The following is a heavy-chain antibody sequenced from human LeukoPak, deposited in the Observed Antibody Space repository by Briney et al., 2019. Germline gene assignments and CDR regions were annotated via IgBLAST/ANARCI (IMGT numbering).Heavy chain of an antibody. CDR3: ARDWRGSYFPDF. V-gene: IGHV1-2*02. J-gene: IGHJ4*02. CDR2: INPNSGDT. Sequence: ASVKVSCKASGHTLTDYYMHWVRQAPGQGLEWMGWINPNSGDTSYAQNFQGRVTMTRDTSISTAYMELSRLTSDDTAIYYCARDWRGSYFPDFWGQGTLVTVSS. CDR1: GHTLTDYY. D-gene: IGHD1-26*01.